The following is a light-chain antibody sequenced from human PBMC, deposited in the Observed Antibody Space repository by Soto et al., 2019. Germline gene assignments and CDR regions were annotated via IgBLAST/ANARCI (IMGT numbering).Light chain of an antibody. CDR3: QQYVTSPRT. Sequence: NVLTQSPGTLSLSPGERATLSCRASQSLSGNYLAWYQQKPGQAPRVLIYRASIRATGISDRFSGSGSGTDFTLTISRLEPEDFAVYYCQQYVTSPRTFGQGTKVDIK. CDR1: QSLSGNY. J-gene: IGKJ1*01. CDR2: RAS. V-gene: IGKV3-20*01.